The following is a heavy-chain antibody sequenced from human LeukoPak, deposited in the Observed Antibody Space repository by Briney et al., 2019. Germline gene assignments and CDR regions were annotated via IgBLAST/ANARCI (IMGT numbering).Heavy chain of an antibody. D-gene: IGHD2-21*01. V-gene: IGHV4-59*01. J-gene: IGHJ3*02. CDR3: ATGAVVIALSFDI. CDR1: GGSISSYY. Sequence: SETLSLTCTVSGGSISSYYWSWIRQPPGKGLEWIGYIYYSGSTNYNPSLKSRVTISVDTSKNQFSLKLSSVTAADTAVYYCATGAVVIALSFDIWGQGTMVTVSS. CDR2: IYYSGST.